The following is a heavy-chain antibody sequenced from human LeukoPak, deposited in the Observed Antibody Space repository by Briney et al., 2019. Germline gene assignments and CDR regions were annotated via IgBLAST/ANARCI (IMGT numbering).Heavy chain of an antibody. CDR2: ISVSGGGA. CDR1: GFTFSTYG. D-gene: IGHD2-15*01. CDR3: AKPPADPH. Sequence: GGSLRLSCAASGFTFSTYGMSWVRQAPGKGLEWVSTISVSGGGANYADSVKGRFTISRDNSKSTLYLQMDSLRAEDTAVYYCAKPPADPHWGQGTLVTVSS. J-gene: IGHJ1*01. V-gene: IGHV3-23*01.